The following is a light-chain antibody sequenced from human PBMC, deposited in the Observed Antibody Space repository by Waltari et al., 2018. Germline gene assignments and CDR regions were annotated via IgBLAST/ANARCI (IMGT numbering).Light chain of an antibody. CDR1: SSDVGGYTC. CDR2: AGS. J-gene: IGLJ2*01. V-gene: IGLV2-8*01. CDR3: NSYAGSNSVL. Sequence: QSALTQPPSASGSPGQSVTISCTGPSSDVGGYTCVSCYQQPPATAPKLMIYAGSKRPPGVHARFPGPKSGNTAYLTVSGLQAEDEADYYCNSYAGSNSVLFGAGTKLTVL.